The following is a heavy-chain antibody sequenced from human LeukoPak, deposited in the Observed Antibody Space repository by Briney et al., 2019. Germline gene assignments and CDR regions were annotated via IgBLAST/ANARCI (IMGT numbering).Heavy chain of an antibody. CDR2: IYVDGRTT. J-gene: IGHJ5*02. V-gene: IGHV3-74*01. Sequence: GSLRLSCVASGFTFSNYWLHWVRQPPGKGLVWVSRIYVDGRTTNYADSVKGRFTISRDNAKNTVYLEMNSLSVEDTATYYCIRDFRSADLWGQGTLVTVTS. CDR1: GFTFSNYW. CDR3: IRDFRSADL.